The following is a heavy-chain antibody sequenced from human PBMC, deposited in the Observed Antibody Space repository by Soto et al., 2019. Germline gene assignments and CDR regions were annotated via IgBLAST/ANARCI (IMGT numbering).Heavy chain of an antibody. Sequence: SETLSLTCTVSGGSISSYYWSWIRQPPGKGLEWIGYIYYSGSTNYNPSLKSRVTISVDTSKNQFSLKLSSVTTADTAVYYCARSPRVTIFGVVKRGYYYGMDVWGQGTTVTVSS. CDR1: GGSISSYY. J-gene: IGHJ6*02. D-gene: IGHD3-3*01. CDR3: ARSPRVTIFGVVKRGYYYGMDV. V-gene: IGHV4-59*01. CDR2: IYYSGST.